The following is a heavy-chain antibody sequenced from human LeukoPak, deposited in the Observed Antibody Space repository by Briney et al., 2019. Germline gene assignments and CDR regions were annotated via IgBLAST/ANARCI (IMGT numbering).Heavy chain of an antibody. D-gene: IGHD2-8*01. CDR3: AKDMVWAHYYFDY. J-gene: IGHJ4*02. CDR2: TSGSGEIT. V-gene: IGHV3-23*01. Sequence: GGSLRLSCAASGFTLGNYAMSWVRQTPGKGLEWVSVTSGSGEITSHAESVKGRFTISRDNSQNTVSLQMNSLRAEDTAVYFCAKDMVWAHYYFDYWGQGTVVTVSS. CDR1: GFTLGNYA.